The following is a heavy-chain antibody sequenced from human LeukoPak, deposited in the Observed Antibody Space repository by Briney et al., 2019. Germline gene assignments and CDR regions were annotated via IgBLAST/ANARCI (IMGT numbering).Heavy chain of an antibody. J-gene: IGHJ4*02. Sequence: GGSLRLSCVASGFTLSRYWMHWVRQVPGKGLEWVSRINEDASTITYADSVKGRFTTSRDNAKNTLYLQMNSLRAEDTAVYFCVRDLILVWTPGDDFDHWGQGTLVTVSS. CDR1: GFTLSRYW. D-gene: IGHD3-16*01. CDR2: INEDASTI. CDR3: VRDLILVWTPGDDFDH. V-gene: IGHV3-74*03.